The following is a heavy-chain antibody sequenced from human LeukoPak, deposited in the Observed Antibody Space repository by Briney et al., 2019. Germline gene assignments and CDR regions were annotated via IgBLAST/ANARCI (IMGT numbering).Heavy chain of an antibody. J-gene: IGHJ4*02. CDR2: MNPNSGNT. Sequence: ASVKVSCKASGYTFTSYYMHWVRQAPGQGLEWMGWMNPNSGNTGYAQKFQGRVTITRNTSISTAYMELSSLRSEDTAVYYCASGPYSSGYWGQGTLVTVSS. CDR1: GYTFTSYY. D-gene: IGHD6-19*01. CDR3: ASGPYSSGY. V-gene: IGHV1-8*03.